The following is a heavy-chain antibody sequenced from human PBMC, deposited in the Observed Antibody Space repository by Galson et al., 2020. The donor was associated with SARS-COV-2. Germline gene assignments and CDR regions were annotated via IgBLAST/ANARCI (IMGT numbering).Heavy chain of an antibody. CDR1: GGSISSGSYY. D-gene: IGHD4-4*01. CDR3: ASEEFTVTSDYYYGMDV. V-gene: IGHV4-61*02. Sequence: ETSETLSLTCTVSGGSISSGSYYWSWIRKPAGKGLEWIGRIYTSGSTNYNPSLKSRVTISVDTSKNQFSLKLSSVTAADTAVYYCASEEFTVTSDYYYGMDVWGQGTTVTVSS. CDR2: IYTSGST. J-gene: IGHJ6*02.